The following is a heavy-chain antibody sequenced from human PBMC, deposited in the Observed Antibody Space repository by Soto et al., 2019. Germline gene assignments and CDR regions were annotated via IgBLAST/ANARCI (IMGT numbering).Heavy chain of an antibody. Sequence: QVQLVQSGAEVKKPGASVKVSCKASGYTFTSYGISWVRQAPGQGLEWMGWISAYNGNTNYAQKLQGRVTMTTDTSTSTAYMELRSLRSYDTAVYYCARTLPLGYCSSTSCYAYYYYGMDVWGQGTTVTVSS. V-gene: IGHV1-18*04. CDR1: GYTFTSYG. J-gene: IGHJ6*02. CDR3: ARTLPLGYCSSTSCYAYYYYGMDV. CDR2: ISAYNGNT. D-gene: IGHD2-2*01.